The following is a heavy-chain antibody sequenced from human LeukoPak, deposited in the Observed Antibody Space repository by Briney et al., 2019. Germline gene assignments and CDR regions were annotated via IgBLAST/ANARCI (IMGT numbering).Heavy chain of an antibody. CDR2: IYSGGST. J-gene: IGHJ4*02. Sequence: GGSLRLSCAASGFTFSSYAMSWVRQAPGKGLEWVSVIYSGGSTYYADSVKGRFTISRDNSKNTLYLQMNSLRAEDTAVYYCARVQYDFWSGYYRAFDYWGQGTLVTVSS. V-gene: IGHV3-66*01. D-gene: IGHD3-3*01. CDR1: GFTFSSYA. CDR3: ARVQYDFWSGYYRAFDY.